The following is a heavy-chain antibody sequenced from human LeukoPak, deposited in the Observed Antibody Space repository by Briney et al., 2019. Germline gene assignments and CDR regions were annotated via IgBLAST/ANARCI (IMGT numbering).Heavy chain of an antibody. V-gene: IGHV3-48*04. J-gene: IGHJ4*02. CDR3: ARDPGFAVAR. CDR2: IGGWSAPI. Sequence: GGSLRLSCRVSGFTFSSYGMNWVGQAPGKGLEWVAYIGGWSAPIDYADSVKGRFTVSRDNGDSTLYLEMNSLRVEDTGVYYCARDPGFAVARWGQGALVIVSS. CDR1: GFTFSSYG.